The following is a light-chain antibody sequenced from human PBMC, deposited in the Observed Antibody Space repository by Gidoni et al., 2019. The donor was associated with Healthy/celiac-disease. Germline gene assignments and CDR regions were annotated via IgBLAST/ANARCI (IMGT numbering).Light chain of an antibody. V-gene: IGKV4-1*01. Sequence: DILITQSPDSLSLSLGARATINCKSSQSVLYSSNNKNYLAWYQQKPGQPPKLLIYWASTRESGVTDRFSGSGSGTDFTLTISSLQAEDVAVYYCKQDYSTPYTFGQGTKLEIK. CDR1: QSVLYSSNNKNY. CDR3: KQDYSTPYT. CDR2: WAS. J-gene: IGKJ2*01.